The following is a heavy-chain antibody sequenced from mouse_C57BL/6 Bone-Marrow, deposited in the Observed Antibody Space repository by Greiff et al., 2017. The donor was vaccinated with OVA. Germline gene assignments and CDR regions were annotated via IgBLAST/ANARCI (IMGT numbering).Heavy chain of an antibody. V-gene: IGHV1-69*01. CDR3: ASGRGDY. Sequence: QVQLQQPGAELVMPGASVKLSCKASGYTFTSYWMHWVKQRPGQGLECIVDIYPSDSYTNYNQKFKGKSTLTVDTSSSTAYMQLSSLTSEDSAVYYCASGRGDYWGQGTSVTVSS. CDR2: IYPSDSYT. CDR1: GYTFTSYW. J-gene: IGHJ4*01.